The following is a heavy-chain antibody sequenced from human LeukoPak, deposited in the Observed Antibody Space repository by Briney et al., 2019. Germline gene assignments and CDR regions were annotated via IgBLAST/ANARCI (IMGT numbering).Heavy chain of an antibody. D-gene: IGHD3-3*01. Sequence: PGGSLRLSCAASGFTFSSYEMNWVRQAPGKGLEWVSYISASGSTIYYADSVKGRFTLSRGSAKNSLYLQMNSLRAEDTAVYYCARGWRYFDFWGQGTLVTVSS. CDR3: ARGWRYFDF. CDR1: GFTFSSYE. J-gene: IGHJ4*02. CDR2: ISASGSTI. V-gene: IGHV3-48*03.